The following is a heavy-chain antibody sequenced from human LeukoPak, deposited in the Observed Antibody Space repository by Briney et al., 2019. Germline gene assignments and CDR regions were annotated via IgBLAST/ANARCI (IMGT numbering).Heavy chain of an antibody. D-gene: IGHD3-22*01. CDR1: GFSFSTRGMC. J-gene: IGHJ4*02. CDR3: ARSGSVRDSSGYDFDC. CDR2: VDCNNNK. V-gene: IGHV2-70*01. Sequence: SGPTLGISTQTLTLTCTFSGFSFSTRGMCVSLIRQPPRKALEWLALVDCNNNKYYSTSLKNALTVTKDTSQTRVVLTMTNMDHVDTATYYCARSGSVRDSSGYDFDCWGQGTLVTVSS.